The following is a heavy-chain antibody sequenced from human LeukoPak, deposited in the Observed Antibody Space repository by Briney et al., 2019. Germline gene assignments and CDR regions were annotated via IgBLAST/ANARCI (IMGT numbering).Heavy chain of an antibody. CDR1: GFTFSSYA. V-gene: IGHV3-23*01. D-gene: IGHD2-2*01. CDR2: ISGSGGST. CDR3: VREGGAGYCSGSSCSMDV. J-gene: IGHJ6*02. Sequence: GGSLRLSCAASGFTFSSYAMSWVRQAPGKGLEWVSAISGSGGSTYYADSVKGRFTISRDNSKNTLYLQMNSLRAEDTAVYYCVREGGAGYCSGSSCSMDVWGQGTTVTVSS.